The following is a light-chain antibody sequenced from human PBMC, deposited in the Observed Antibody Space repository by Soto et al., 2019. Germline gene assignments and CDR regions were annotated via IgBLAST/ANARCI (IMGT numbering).Light chain of an antibody. V-gene: IGLV4-69*01. CDR3: QTWGTGILV. J-gene: IGLJ2*01. CDR1: SGHSSYA. Sequence: QLVLTQSPSASASLGASVILTCTLSSGHSSYAIAWHQQQPEKGPRFLMKVNSDGSHSKVDGIPDRFSGSSSGAERYLTISRLQSEDEADYYCQTWGTGILVFGGGTKLTVL. CDR2: VNSDGSH.